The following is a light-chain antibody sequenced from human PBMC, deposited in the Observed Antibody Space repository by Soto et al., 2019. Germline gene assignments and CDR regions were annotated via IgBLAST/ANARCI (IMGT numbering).Light chain of an antibody. J-gene: IGLJ1*01. CDR2: EVN. Sequence: QSALTQPASVSGSPGQSITFSCTGTSSDIGVYNYVSWYQHHPGKAPKLMIYEVNNRPSGVSNRFSVSKSGNTASLTTSGLQADDEADYYCSSYTTSTTYVFGTGTKVTVL. CDR1: SSDIGVYNY. V-gene: IGLV2-14*01. CDR3: SSYTTSTTYV.